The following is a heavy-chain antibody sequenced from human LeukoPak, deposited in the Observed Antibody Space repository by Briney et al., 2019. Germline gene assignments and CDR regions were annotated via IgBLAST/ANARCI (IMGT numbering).Heavy chain of an antibody. V-gene: IGHV1-24*01. D-gene: IGHD4-11*01. J-gene: IGHJ6*02. CDR2: FDPEDGET. CDR3: ATVEGAPVTSYGMDV. Sequence: ASVKVSCKVSGYTLTELSMHWERQAPGKGLEWMGGFDPEDGETIYAQKFQGRVTMTEDTSTDTAYMELSSLRSEDTAVYYCATVEGAPVTSYGMDVWGQGTTVTVPS. CDR1: GYTLTELS.